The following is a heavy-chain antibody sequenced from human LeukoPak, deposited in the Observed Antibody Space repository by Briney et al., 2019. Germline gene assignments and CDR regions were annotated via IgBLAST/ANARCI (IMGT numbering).Heavy chain of an antibody. CDR1: GFTFSSYW. CDR2: IYSGGST. CDR3: ARERDGYNYFDY. V-gene: IGHV3-66*01. Sequence: GGSLRLSCAASGFTFSSYWMHWVRQAPGKGLVWVSVIYSGGSTYYADSVKGRFTISRDNSKNTLYLQMNSLRAEDTAVYYCARERDGYNYFDYWGQGTLVTVSS. J-gene: IGHJ4*02. D-gene: IGHD5-24*01.